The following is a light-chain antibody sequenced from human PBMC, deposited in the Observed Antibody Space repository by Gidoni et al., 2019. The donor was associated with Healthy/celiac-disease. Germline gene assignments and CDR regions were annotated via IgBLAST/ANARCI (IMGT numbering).Light chain of an antibody. CDR3: QQRSNWPLT. V-gene: IGKV3-11*01. CDR1: QSVSSY. CDR2: EAS. J-gene: IGKJ4*01. Sequence: EIVLTQSPATLSLSPGERATLPCRASQSVSSYLAWYQLKPGKAPRLLRYEASNRATGIPARFSGSGSGTDFTLTISSLEPEDFAVYYCQQRSNWPLTFXGXTKVEIK.